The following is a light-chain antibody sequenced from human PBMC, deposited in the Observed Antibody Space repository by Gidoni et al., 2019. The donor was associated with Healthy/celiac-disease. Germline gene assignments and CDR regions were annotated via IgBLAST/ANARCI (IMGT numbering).Light chain of an antibody. J-gene: IGKJ3*01. CDR1: QSISSY. Sequence: DIQMTQSPSSLSASVGDRVTITCRASQSISSYLNWYQQKPGKARKLLFYAASSLQSGVPSRFSGSGSGTDFTLTISSLQPEDFATYYYQQSYSTPHTFGPGTKVDIK. V-gene: IGKV1-39*01. CDR3: QQSYSTPHT. CDR2: AAS.